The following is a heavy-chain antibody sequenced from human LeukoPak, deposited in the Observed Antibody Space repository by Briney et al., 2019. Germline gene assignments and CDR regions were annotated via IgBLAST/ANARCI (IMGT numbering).Heavy chain of an antibody. CDR2: IYTSGST. V-gene: IGHV4-4*07. CDR1: GGSISSYY. J-gene: IGHJ6*03. CDR3: ARDIMYGGYDGLGYMDV. D-gene: IGHD5-12*01. Sequence: SETLSLTCTVSGGSISSYYWSWIRQPAGKGLEWIGRIYTSGSTNYNPSLKSRVTMSVDTSKNQFSLKLSPVTAADTAVYYCARDIMYGGYDGLGYMDVWGKGTTVTVSS.